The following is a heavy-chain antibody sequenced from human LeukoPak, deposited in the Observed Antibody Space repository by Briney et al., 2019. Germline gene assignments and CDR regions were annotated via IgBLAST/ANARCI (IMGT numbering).Heavy chain of an antibody. V-gene: IGHV3-23*01. CDR2: ISGGGGST. J-gene: IGHJ6*03. CDR1: GFTFSSYA. Sequence: PGGSLRLSCAASGFTFSSYAMSWVRQAPGKGLEWVSAISGGGGSTYYADSVKGRFTISRDNSKNTLYLQMNSLRAEDTAVYYCARGVSGGSGSSYYYYMDVWGKGTTVTISS. CDR3: ARGVSGGSGSSYYYYMDV. D-gene: IGHD3-10*01.